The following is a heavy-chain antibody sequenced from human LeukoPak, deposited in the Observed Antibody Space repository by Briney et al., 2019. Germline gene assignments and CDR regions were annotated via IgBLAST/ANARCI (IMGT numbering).Heavy chain of an antibody. Sequence: GGSLRLSCAASGFTFSSYAMSWVRQAPGKGLEWVSAISGSTSDTWYTDSVKGRFTISRDDSIHTLYLQMSSLRADDTAVYYCANTFTRFLEADYWGQGTLVTVSS. J-gene: IGHJ4*02. CDR1: GFTFSSYA. CDR3: ANTFTRFLEADY. CDR2: ISGSTSDT. D-gene: IGHD3-3*01. V-gene: IGHV3-23*01.